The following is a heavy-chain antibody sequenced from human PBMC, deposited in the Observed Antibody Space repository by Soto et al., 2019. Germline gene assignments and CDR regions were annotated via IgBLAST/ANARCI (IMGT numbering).Heavy chain of an antibody. CDR2: ISAYNGNT. V-gene: IGHV1-18*04. CDR3: ARASDYYDSSGYYYEPYYFDY. CDR1: GYTFTSYG. J-gene: IGHJ4*02. D-gene: IGHD3-22*01. Sequence: GASVKVSCKASGYTFTSYGISWVRQAPGQGLEWMGWISAYNGNTNYAQKLQGRVTMTTDTSTSTAYMELGSLRSDDTAVYYCARASDYYDSSGYYYEPYYFDYWGQGTLVTVS.